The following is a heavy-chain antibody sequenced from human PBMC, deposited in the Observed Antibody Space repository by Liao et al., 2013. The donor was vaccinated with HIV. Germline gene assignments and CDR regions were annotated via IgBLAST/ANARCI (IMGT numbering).Heavy chain of an antibody. D-gene: IGHD1-26*01. CDR3: ARAGGSYWGSFDY. CDR2: IYTSGST. J-gene: IGHJ4*02. Sequence: QVQLQESGPGLVKPSQTLSLTCTVSGGSISSASYYWSWIRQPAGKGLEWIGRIYTSGSTNYNPSLKSRVTISVDTSKNQFSLKLSSVTAADTAVYYCARAGGSYWGSFDYWGQGTLGHRLL. CDR1: GGSISSASYY. V-gene: IGHV4-61*02.